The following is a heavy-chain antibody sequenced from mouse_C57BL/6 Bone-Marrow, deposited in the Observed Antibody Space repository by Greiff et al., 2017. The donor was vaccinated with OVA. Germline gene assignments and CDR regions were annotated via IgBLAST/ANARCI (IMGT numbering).Heavy chain of an antibody. CDR2: ISGGGGNT. D-gene: IGHD4-1*01. CDR3: ARPGTGAMDY. CDR1: GFTFSSYT. V-gene: IGHV5-9*01. J-gene: IGHJ4*01. Sequence: EVHLVESGGGLVKPGGSLKLSCAASGFTFSSYTMSWVRQTPEKRLEWVATISGGGGNTYYPDSVKGRFTISRDNAKNTLYLQMSSLRSEDTALYYCARPGTGAMDYWGQGTSVTVSS.